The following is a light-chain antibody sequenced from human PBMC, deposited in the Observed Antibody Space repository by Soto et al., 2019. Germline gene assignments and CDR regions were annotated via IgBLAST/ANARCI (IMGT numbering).Light chain of an antibody. J-gene: IGKJ1*01. V-gene: IGKV1-8*01. CDR1: QGISSY. CDR2: AAS. Sequence: AIRMTQSPSSFSASTGDRVTITCLASQGISSYLAWYQQKPGKAPKLLIYAASTLQSGVPSRFSGSGSGTDFTLTIRCLQSEDFSTYFCQQYYSYPWTFGQGTKVEIK. CDR3: QQYYSYPWT.